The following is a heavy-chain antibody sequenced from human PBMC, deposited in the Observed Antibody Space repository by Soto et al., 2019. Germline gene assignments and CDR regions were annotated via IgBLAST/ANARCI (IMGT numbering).Heavy chain of an antibody. Sequence: ASVKVSCKASGYTFTSYDINWVRQATGQGLEWMGWMNPNSGNTGYAQKFQGRVAMTRNTSISTAYMELSSLRSEDTAVYYCARGRIAVAGTFFRYYGMDVWGQGTTVTVSS. V-gene: IGHV1-8*01. CDR1: GYTFTSYD. CDR2: MNPNSGNT. D-gene: IGHD6-19*01. CDR3: ARGRIAVAGTFFRYYGMDV. J-gene: IGHJ6*02.